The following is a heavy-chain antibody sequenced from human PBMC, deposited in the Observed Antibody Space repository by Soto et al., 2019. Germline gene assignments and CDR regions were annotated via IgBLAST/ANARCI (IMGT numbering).Heavy chain of an antibody. CDR2: IIPIFGTA. D-gene: IGHD6-13*01. CDR3: ARVWAAGTSGWFDP. Sequence: ASVKVSCKASGGTFSSYAISWVRQAPGQGLEWMGGIIPIFGTANYAQKFQGRVTITADESTSTAYMELSSLRSEDTAVYYCARVWAAGTSGWFDPWGQGTLVTVS. J-gene: IGHJ5*02. V-gene: IGHV1-69*13. CDR1: GGTFSSYA.